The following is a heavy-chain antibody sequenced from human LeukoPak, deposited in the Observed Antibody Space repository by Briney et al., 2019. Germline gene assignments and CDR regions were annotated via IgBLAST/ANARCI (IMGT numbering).Heavy chain of an antibody. CDR2: ISWNSGSI. V-gene: IGHV3-9*01. D-gene: IGHD6-19*01. CDR1: GFTFDDYA. J-gene: IGHJ4*02. CDR3: AKGRGRQWLDVFDY. Sequence: GGSLRLSCAASGFTFDDYAMHWVRQAPGKGLEWASGISWNSGSIGYADSVKGRFTISRDNAKNSLYLQMNSLRAEDTALYYCAKGRGRQWLDVFDYWGQGTLVTVSS.